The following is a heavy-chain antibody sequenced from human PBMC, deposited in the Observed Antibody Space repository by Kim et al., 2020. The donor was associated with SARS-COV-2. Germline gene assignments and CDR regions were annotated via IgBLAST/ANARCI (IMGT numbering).Heavy chain of an antibody. J-gene: IGHJ4*02. Sequence: ASVKVSCKASGYTFTSYYMHWVRQAPGQGLEWMGIINPSGGSTSYAQKFQGRVTMTRDTSTSTVYMELSSLRSEDTAVYYCARGVDIVVVPAAIHYGSGSYTTDYWGQGTLVTVSS. CDR3: ARGVDIVVVPAAIHYGSGSYTTDY. V-gene: IGHV1-46*01. CDR1: GYTFTSYY. D-gene: IGHD2-2*01. CDR2: INPSGGST.